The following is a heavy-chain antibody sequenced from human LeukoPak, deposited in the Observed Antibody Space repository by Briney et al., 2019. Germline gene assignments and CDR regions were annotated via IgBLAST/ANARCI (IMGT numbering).Heavy chain of an antibody. Sequence: PSETLSLTCTVSGGSISSSSYYWGWIRQPPGKGLEWIGSIYYSGSTFYNPSLKSRVTISADTSKNQFSLKLSSVTAADTAVYYCARLYKYYDSSGYSDSSYYFDYWGQGTLVTVSS. D-gene: IGHD3-22*01. J-gene: IGHJ4*02. CDR2: IYYSGST. V-gene: IGHV4-39*01. CDR1: GGSISSSSYY. CDR3: ARLYKYYDSSGYSDSSYYFDY.